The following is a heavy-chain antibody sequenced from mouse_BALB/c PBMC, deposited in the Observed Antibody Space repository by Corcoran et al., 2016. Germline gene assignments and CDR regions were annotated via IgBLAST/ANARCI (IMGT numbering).Heavy chain of an antibody. D-gene: IGHD1-1*01. V-gene: IGHV9-3-1*01. CDR2: INTYTGEL. J-gene: IGHJ4*01. CDR1: GYTFTNYG. Sequence: QIQLVQSGPELKKPGETVKISCKASGYTFTNYGMNWVKQAPGKGLKWMGWINTYTGELIYADDFKGRFAFSLETSARNAYLQINNLKNEDTATYFCAITTEVADYYVMDYWGQGTSVTVSS. CDR3: AITTEVADYYVMDY.